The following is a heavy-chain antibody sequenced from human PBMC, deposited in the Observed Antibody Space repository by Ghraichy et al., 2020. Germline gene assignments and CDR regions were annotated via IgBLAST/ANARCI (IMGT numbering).Heavy chain of an antibody. D-gene: IGHD3-10*01. CDR1: GYTLTELS. CDR3: ATAFRYYGSGSATIHPTAPSDYGMDV. CDR2: FDPEDGET. V-gene: IGHV1-24*01. Sequence: ASVKVSCKVSGYTLTELSMHWVRQAPGKGLEWMGGFDPEDGETIYAQKFQGRVTMTEDTSTDTAYMELSSLRSEDTAVYYCATAFRYYGSGSATIHPTAPSDYGMDVWGQGTTVTVSS. J-gene: IGHJ6*02.